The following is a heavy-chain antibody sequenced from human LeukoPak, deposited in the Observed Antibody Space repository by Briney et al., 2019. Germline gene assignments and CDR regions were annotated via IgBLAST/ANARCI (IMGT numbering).Heavy chain of an antibody. CDR3: AKQLGYCSDGSCYFPY. CDR2: ISNNGGYT. V-gene: IGHV3-23*01. Sequence: GGSLRLSCAASGFTFSSSAMSWARQAPGKGLEWVSAISNNGGYTYYADSVQGRFTISRDNSKSTLCLQMNSLRAEDTAVYYCAKQLGYCSDGSCYFPYWGQGTLVTISS. CDR1: GFTFSSSA. J-gene: IGHJ4*02. D-gene: IGHD2-15*01.